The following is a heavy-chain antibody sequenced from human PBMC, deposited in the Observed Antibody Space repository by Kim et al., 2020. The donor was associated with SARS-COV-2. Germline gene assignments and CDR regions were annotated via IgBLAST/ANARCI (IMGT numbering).Heavy chain of an antibody. CDR3: ARGYSSGWVLYWYFDL. J-gene: IGHJ2*01. Sequence: SVKGRFTISRDNSKNTLYLQMNSLRAEDTAVYYCARGYSSGWVLYWYFDLWGRGTLVTVSS. V-gene: IGHV3-53*01. D-gene: IGHD6-19*01.